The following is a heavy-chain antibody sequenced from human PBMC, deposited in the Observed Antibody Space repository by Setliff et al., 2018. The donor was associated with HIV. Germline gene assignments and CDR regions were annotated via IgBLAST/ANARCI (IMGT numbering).Heavy chain of an antibody. D-gene: IGHD5-12*01. J-gene: IGHJ5*02. Sequence: SETLSLTCAVSGGSIGGSNWWSWVRQPPGKGLEWIGTVYYSGNTYYNPSLKRRVTISVDTSKSQFSLRLTSVTAADTAVYYCARRGYSGYASGWFGPWGQGTLVTVSS. V-gene: IGHV4-4*02. CDR3: ARRGYSGYASGWFGP. CDR2: VYYSGNT. CDR1: GGSIGGSNW.